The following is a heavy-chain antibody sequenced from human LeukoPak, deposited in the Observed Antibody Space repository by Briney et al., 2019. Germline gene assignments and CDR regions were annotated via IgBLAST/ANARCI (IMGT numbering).Heavy chain of an antibody. J-gene: IGHJ4*02. CDR3: ARSARLMKGVVEVTALDD. CDR1: GFTFRSYE. Sequence: GGSETLSCEDSGFTFRSYEMNWIRQAPGKGLEWIAYLSSSGSAFSYADSVKGRFTIARDNAKNSVYLEMNSLRADDTAVYYCARSARLMKGVVEVTALDDWGQGTLVTVSS. CDR2: LSSSGSAF. D-gene: IGHD3-3*01. V-gene: IGHV3-48*03.